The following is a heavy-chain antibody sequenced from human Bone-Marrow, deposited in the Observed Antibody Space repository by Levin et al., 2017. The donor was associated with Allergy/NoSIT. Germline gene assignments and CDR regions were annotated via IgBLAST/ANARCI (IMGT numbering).Heavy chain of an antibody. V-gene: IGHV7-4-1*02. CDR1: GHMFTHYA. Sequence: NPGESLKISCKASGHMFTHYAINWVRQAPGQGLEWMGWINTNSGNPTYAQGFTGRFVFYLDTSVSTAYLLISSLQAEDTAVYYCARESYRCSGGSCFFDSWGQGTLVTVSP. D-gene: IGHD2-15*01. CDR2: INTNSGNP. J-gene: IGHJ4*02. CDR3: ARESYRCSGGSCFFDS.